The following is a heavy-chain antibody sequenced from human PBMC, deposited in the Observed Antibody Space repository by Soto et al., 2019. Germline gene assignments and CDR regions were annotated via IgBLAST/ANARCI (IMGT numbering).Heavy chain of an antibody. CDR3: ARDQTARGYSSSSGRGY. D-gene: IGHD6-13*01. CDR2: ISSGGST. Sequence: EVQLVESGGGLVQPGGSLRLSCAASGFTVSSNYMSWVRQAPGKGLEWVSVISSGGSTYYADSVKGRFTISRDNSMNTLYLQMTSLRAEDTAVYYCARDQTARGYSSSSGRGYWGQGTLGTVSS. CDR1: GFTVSSNY. J-gene: IGHJ4*02. V-gene: IGHV3-66*01.